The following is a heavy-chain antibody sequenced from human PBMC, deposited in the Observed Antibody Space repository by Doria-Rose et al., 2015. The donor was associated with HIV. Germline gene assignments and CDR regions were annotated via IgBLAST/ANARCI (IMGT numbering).Heavy chain of an antibody. V-gene: IGHV4-31*03. CDR3: ARDGSGSSPALL. CDR1: GGSISSGGYY. CDR2: IYYSGST. J-gene: IGHJ4*02. Sequence: ESGPGLVKPSQTLSLTCTVSGGSISSGGYYWSWIRQHPGKGLERIGYIYYSGSTYYNPSLKSRVIISVDTSKNQFSLKLSSVTAADTAVYYCARDGSGSSPALLWGQGTLVTVSA. D-gene: IGHD6-6*01.